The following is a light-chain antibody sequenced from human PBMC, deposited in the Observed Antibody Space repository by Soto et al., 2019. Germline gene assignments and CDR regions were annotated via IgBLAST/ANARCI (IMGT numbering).Light chain of an antibody. J-gene: IGKJ1*01. CDR1: QSVSSN. CDR3: QQYNNWPPWT. Sequence: EIVLTQSPGTLSLSPGERATLSCRASQSVSSNLAWYQQKPGQAPRLLIYGASTRATGIPARFSGSGSGTEFTLTISSLQSEEFAVYYCQQYNNWPPWTFGQGTKVDIK. CDR2: GAS. V-gene: IGKV3-15*01.